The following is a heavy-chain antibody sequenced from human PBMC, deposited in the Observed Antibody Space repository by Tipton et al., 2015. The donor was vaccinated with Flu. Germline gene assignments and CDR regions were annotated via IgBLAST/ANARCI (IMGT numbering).Heavy chain of an antibody. D-gene: IGHD2-15*01. CDR3: ARGVGWYFDL. V-gene: IGHV4-59*01. J-gene: IGHJ2*01. CDR1: GGSISSYY. CDR2: IYYSGSI. Sequence: TLSLTCTVSGGSISSYYWSWIRQPPGKGLEWIGYIYYSGSINYNPSLKSRVTISVDTSKNQFSLKLSSVTAADTAVYYCARGVGWYFDLWGRGTLVTVSS.